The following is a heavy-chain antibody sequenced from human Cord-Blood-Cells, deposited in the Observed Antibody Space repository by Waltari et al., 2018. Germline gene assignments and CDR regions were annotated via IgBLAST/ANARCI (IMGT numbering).Heavy chain of an antibody. V-gene: IGHV3-7*01. CDR3: ARAYSSGWYFDAFDI. D-gene: IGHD6-19*01. J-gene: IGHJ3*02. CDR2: IKQDGSEK. CDR1: GFTFSSYW. Sequence: EVQLVESGGGLVQPGGSLRLSCAASGFTFSSYWMRWVGQAPGKGLEWVANIKQDGSEKYYVDSVKGRFTISRDNAKNSLYLQMNSLRAEDTAVYYCARAYSSGWYFDAFDIWGQGTMVTVSS.